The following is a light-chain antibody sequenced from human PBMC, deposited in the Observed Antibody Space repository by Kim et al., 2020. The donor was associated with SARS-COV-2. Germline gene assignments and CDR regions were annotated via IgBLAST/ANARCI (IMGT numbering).Light chain of an antibody. CDR2: GYS. Sequence: LSPGETATLSCRASQGVIPSYLPCYQQKPGQAPRLLSYGYSSGSTGIPDRFSGGGSGTDFTLTITKLEPEDFAVYYCQQYGSSQYSFGQGTKLEI. CDR1: QGVIPSY. V-gene: IGKV3-20*01. CDR3: QQYGSSQYS. J-gene: IGKJ2*03.